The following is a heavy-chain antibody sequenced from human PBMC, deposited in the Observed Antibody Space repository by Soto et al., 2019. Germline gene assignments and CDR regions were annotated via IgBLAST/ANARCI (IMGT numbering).Heavy chain of an antibody. CDR1: GFTFSSYG. J-gene: IGHJ6*02. CDR3: ARVPRYGSRSYSAYYYYGMDV. V-gene: IGHV3-33*01. Sequence: PGGSLRLSCAASGFTFSSYGMHWVRQAPGKGLEWVAVIWYDGSNKYYADSVKGRFTISRDNSKNTLYLQMNSLRAEDTAVYYCARVPRYGSRSYSAYYYYGMDVWGQGTTVTVSS. D-gene: IGHD3-10*01. CDR2: IWYDGSNK.